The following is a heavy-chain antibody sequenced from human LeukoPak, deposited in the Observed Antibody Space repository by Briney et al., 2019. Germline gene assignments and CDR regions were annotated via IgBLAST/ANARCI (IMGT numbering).Heavy chain of an antibody. D-gene: IGHD1-26*01. V-gene: IGHV3-7*01. J-gene: IGHJ4*02. CDR2: IKQDGSEK. CDR3: AKDFIAMSDWEPLGY. Sequence: GRSLRLSCAASGFTFSSYGMNWVRQAPGKGLEWVANIKQDGSEKYYVDSVKGRFTISRDNSKNTLYLQMNSLRDEDTAVYYCAKDFIAMSDWEPLGYWGQGILVTVSS. CDR1: GFTFSSYG.